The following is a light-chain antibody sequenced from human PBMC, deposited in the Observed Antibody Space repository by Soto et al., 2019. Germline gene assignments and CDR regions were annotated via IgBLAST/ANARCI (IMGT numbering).Light chain of an antibody. Sequence: EIVMTQSPATLSVSPGETATLSCRASQSISVGLAWYRQKPGQPPRLLIYGASTRATGTPARFSGSGSGTEFTLTISSLQSEDFALYYCQQRSKTFGQGTKLEIK. J-gene: IGKJ2*01. CDR2: GAS. CDR1: QSISVG. V-gene: IGKV3D-15*01. CDR3: QQRSKT.